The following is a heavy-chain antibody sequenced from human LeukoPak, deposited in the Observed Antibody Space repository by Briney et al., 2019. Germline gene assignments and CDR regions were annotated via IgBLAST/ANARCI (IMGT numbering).Heavy chain of an antibody. CDR2: ISSSITYV. V-gene: IGHV3-21*01. Sequence: PGGSLRLSCAASGFTFNTYTMNWVRQAPGKGLEWVSSISSSITYVYYADSVKGRFTISRDNAKNSLYLQMNSLRAEDAAVYYCARDSIAFGNDYYMDVWGKGTTVTVSS. CDR1: GFTFNTYT. CDR3: ARDSIAFGNDYYMDV. D-gene: IGHD3-3*02. J-gene: IGHJ6*03.